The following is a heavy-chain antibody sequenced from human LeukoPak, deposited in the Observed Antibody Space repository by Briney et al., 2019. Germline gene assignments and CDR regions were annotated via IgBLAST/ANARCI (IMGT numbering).Heavy chain of an antibody. V-gene: IGHV3-21*04. CDR1: GFTFSSYS. J-gene: IGHJ4*02. CDR2: ISSSSSYI. D-gene: IGHD1-26*01. CDR3: AKDSKVWWPSSDLDY. Sequence: GGSLRLSCAASGFTFSSYSMNWVRQAPGKGLEWVSSISSSSSYIYYADSVKGRFTISRDNAKNSLYLQMNSLRAEDTAVYYCAKDSKVWWPSSDLDYWGQGTLVTVSS.